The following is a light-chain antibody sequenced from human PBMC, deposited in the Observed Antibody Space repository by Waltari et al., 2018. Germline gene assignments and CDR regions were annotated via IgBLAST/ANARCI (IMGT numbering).Light chain of an antibody. CDR1: QSLVYRDGNTY. J-gene: IGKJ1*01. CDR3: MQGTYWPRT. CDR2: KVS. V-gene: IGKV2-30*01. Sequence: DVVMTQSPLSLPVTLGQPASISFWSIQSLVYRDGNTYLNWFHQRPGQSPRRLIYKVSNRDSGVPDRFSGSGSGTDFTLKISSVEAEDVGVYYCMQGTYWPRTFGQGTKVEIK.